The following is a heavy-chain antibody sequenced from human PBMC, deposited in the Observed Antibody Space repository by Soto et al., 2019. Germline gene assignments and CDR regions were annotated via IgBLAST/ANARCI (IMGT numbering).Heavy chain of an antibody. CDR3: ARGRRYSNYDAFDI. Sequence: GGSLRLSCAASGFTFSRYSMNWVRQAPGTGLEWVSSISSSSSYIYYADSVKGRFTISRDNAKNPLYLQMNSLRAEDTDVYYCARGRRYSNYDAFDIWGQGTMVTVSS. CDR1: GFTFSRYS. V-gene: IGHV3-21*04. D-gene: IGHD4-4*01. CDR2: ISSSSSYI. J-gene: IGHJ3*02.